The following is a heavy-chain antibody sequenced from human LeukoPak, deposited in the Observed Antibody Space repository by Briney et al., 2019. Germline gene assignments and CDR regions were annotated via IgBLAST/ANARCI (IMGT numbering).Heavy chain of an antibody. Sequence: SVKVSCKASGGTFSSYAISWVRQAPGQGLGWMGRIIPILGIANYAQKFQGRVTITADKSTSTAYMELSSLRSEDTAVYYCARVYYYGSGRDYYYGMDVWGQGTTVTVSS. J-gene: IGHJ6*02. CDR1: GGTFSSYA. D-gene: IGHD3-10*01. CDR2: IIPILGIA. V-gene: IGHV1-69*04. CDR3: ARVYYYGSGRDYYYGMDV.